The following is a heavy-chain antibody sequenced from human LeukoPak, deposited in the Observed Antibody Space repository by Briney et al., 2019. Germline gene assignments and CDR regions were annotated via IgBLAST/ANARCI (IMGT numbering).Heavy chain of an antibody. CDR2: INTNTGNP. J-gene: IGHJ4*02. D-gene: IGHD3-10*01. CDR3: ARYSMVRGVIIPFDY. CDR1: GYTFTSYA. V-gene: IGHV7-4-1*02. Sequence: ASVNVSCTASGYTFTSYAMNWVRQAPGQGLEWMGWINTNTGNPTYAQGFTGRFVFSLDTSVSTAYLQISSLKAEDTAVYYCARYSMVRGVIIPFDYWGQGTLVTVSS.